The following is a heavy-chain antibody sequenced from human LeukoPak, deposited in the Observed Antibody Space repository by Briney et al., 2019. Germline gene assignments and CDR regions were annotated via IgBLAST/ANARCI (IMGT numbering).Heavy chain of an antibody. V-gene: IGHV1-46*01. CDR1: GYTFTGYY. CDR3: ARDETGYYGMDV. Sequence: ASVKVSCKASGYTFTGYYMHWVRQAPGQGLEWMGIINPSGGSTSYAQKFQGRVTMTRDTSTSTVYMELSSLRSEDTAVYYCARDETGYYGMDVWGQGTTVTVSS. D-gene: IGHD1-14*01. CDR2: INPSGGST. J-gene: IGHJ6*02.